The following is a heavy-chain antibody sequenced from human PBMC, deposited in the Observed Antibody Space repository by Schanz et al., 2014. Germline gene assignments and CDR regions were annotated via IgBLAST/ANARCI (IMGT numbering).Heavy chain of an antibody. CDR3: ASVIMVAGNHRDGRDV. J-gene: IGHJ6*02. D-gene: IGHD6-19*01. CDR2: ISNSGTYT. CDR1: GFTFSTYY. V-gene: IGHV3-11*03. Sequence: AQLLESGGGLVQPGGSLRLSCAASGFTFSTYYMNWVRQAPGKGLEWISYISNSGTYTKYADSVKGRFVISRDNARSSLYLQMSSLRDGDTAVYYCASVIMVAGNHRDGRDVWGQGTTVIVAS.